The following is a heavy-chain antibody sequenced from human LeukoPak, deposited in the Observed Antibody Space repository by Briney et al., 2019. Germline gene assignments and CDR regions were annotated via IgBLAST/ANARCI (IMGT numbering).Heavy chain of an antibody. J-gene: IGHJ6*02. CDR2: IYPGDSDT. CDR3: ARHQGATVNYGMDV. D-gene: IGHD4-17*01. Sequence: GESLKISCKVSGYRFTNYWIAWVRQMPGKGLVWMGIIYPGDSDTRYSPSFQGQVTISADKSISTAYLQWSSLKASDTAMYYCARHQGATVNYGMDVWGQGTTVTVSS. CDR1: GYRFTNYW. V-gene: IGHV5-51*01.